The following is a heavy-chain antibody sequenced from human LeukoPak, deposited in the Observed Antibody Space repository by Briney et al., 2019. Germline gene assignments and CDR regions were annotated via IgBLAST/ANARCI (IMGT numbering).Heavy chain of an antibody. CDR1: GFIVSSYS. J-gene: IGHJ2*01. CDR3: AREPDSGDWYFDL. V-gene: IGHV3-21*01. Sequence: GGSLRLSCAASGFIVSSYSLNWVRQAPGKGLEWVASISSSSSYIYYADSVKGRFTISRDNAKNSLYLQMNSLRAEDTAVYYCAREPDSGDWYFDLWGRGTLVTVSS. CDR2: ISSSSSYI. D-gene: IGHD2-21*01.